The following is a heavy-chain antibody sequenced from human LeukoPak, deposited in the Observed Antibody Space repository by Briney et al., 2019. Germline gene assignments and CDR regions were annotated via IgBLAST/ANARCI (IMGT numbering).Heavy chain of an antibody. V-gene: IGHV1-24*01. J-gene: IGHJ4*02. CDR3: ARDPYYYDSSGYYDY. D-gene: IGHD3-22*01. CDR1: GYTLTELS. Sequence: GASVKVSCKVSGYTLTELSMHWVRQAPGKGLEWMGGFDPEDGETIYAQKFQGRVTMTEDTSTDTAYMELSSLRSEDTAVYYCARDPYYYDSSGYYDYWGQGTLVTVSS. CDR2: FDPEDGET.